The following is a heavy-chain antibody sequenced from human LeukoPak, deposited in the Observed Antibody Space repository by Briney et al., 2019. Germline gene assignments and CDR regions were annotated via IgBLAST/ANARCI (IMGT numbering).Heavy chain of an antibody. CDR1: GFXFSSYG. V-gene: IGHV3-30*18. D-gene: IGHD2-21*02. J-gene: IGHJ4*02. CDR2: ISYDGTTK. CDR3: AKDERWRRSDFHGGFDY. Sequence: GGSLRLSCAASGFXFSSYGMHWVRQAPGKGLEWVAIISYDGTTKYYADSVEGRFTISRDNSKNTLYVQMNSLRAEDTAVYYCAKDERWRRSDFHGGFDYWGQGALVTVSS.